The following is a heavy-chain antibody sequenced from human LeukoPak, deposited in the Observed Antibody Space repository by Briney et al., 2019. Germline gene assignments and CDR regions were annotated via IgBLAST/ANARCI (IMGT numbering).Heavy chain of an antibody. CDR1: GFTFSSYA. Sequence: GGSLRLSCSASGFTFSSYAMHWVRQAPGKGLEYVSAISSNGGSTYYADSVKGRFTISRDNSKNTLYLQMSSLRAEDTAVYYCAKEFRAGGCYGDFWGLGTLVTVSS. D-gene: IGHD2-15*01. CDR3: AKEFRAGGCYGDF. V-gene: IGHV3-64D*06. J-gene: IGHJ4*02. CDR2: ISSNGGST.